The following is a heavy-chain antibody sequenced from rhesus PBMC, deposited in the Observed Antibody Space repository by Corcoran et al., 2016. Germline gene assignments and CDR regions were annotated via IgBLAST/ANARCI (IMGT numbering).Heavy chain of an antibody. J-gene: IGHJ4*01. CDR1: GCTFSSYG. CDR3: AKRYFDY. V-gene: IGHV3S5*01. CDR2: INSGGGST. Sequence: EVQLVETGGGLVQPGGSLKLSCAASGCTFSSYGMSWVRQAPGKGLEWVSAINSGGGSTYSADSVKGRFTISRDHSKNTLSLQMNSLRAEDTAVYYCAKRYFDYWGQGVLVTVSS.